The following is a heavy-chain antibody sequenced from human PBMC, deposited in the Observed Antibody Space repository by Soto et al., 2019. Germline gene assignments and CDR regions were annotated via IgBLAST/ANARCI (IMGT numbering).Heavy chain of an antibody. CDR2: INSKRGCT. J-gene: IGHJ6*02. Sequence: ASVKVSCQATGCSFTDYHIHCVRQAPAQGLEWLGRINSKRGCTSTAQKFQGRVTMTTDKSSSMACMELTRLTSDDTTIYYCARGDSTDCSSGVCSFFYHHDMDVWGQGTTVTVSS. CDR3: ARGDSTDCSSGVCSFFYHHDMDV. V-gene: IGHV1-2*06. D-gene: IGHD2-8*01. CDR1: GCSFTDYH.